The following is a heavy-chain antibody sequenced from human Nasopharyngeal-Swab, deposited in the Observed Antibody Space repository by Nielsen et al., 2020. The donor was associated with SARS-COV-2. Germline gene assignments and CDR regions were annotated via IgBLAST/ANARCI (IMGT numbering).Heavy chain of an antibody. CDR3: ARDQYPTYYYDSSGYQAI. V-gene: IGHV1-18*04. J-gene: IGHJ4*02. Sequence: ASVKVSCKASGYTFTSYGISWVRQAPGQGLEWMGWISAYNGNTNYAQKLQGRVTMTTDTSTSTAYMGLRSLRSDDTAVYYCARDQYPTYYYDSSGYQAIWGQGTLVTVSS. CDR1: GYTFTSYG. CDR2: ISAYNGNT. D-gene: IGHD3-22*01.